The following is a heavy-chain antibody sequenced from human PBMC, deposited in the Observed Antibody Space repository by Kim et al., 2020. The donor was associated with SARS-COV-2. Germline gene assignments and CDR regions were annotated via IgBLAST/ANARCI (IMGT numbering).Heavy chain of an antibody. D-gene: IGHD3-16*01. J-gene: IGHJ6*02. V-gene: IGHV3-23*01. Sequence: ADSVKGRFTISRKKSKNTLYLQMNSRRAEDTAVYYCARLRAGYYYYGMDVWGQGTTVTVSS. CDR3: ARLRAGYYYYGMDV.